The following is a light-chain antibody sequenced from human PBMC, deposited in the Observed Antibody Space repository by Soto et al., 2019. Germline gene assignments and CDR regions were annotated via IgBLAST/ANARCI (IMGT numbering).Light chain of an antibody. J-gene: IGKJ4*01. CDR3: QQSYSTPRT. CDR1: QSISSY. CDR2: SAS. Sequence: DIQMTQSPSSLSASVGDRVTITCRASQSISSYLNWYQQKPGKVPNLLIYSASSLQSGVPSRFSGSGSGTDFLLSISSLQPEDFATYFSQQSYSTPRTFGGATKVEIK. V-gene: IGKV1-39*01.